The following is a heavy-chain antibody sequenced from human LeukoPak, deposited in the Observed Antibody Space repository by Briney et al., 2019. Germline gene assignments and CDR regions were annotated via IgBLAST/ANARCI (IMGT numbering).Heavy chain of an antibody. CDR2: ISSSGSII. V-gene: IGHV3-11*01. CDR3: ARQRYYDILTGYPADFDY. Sequence: GGSLRLSCAASGFTFSDYYMSWIRQAPGEGLEWVSYISSSGSIIYYADSVKGRFTISRDSAKNSLYLQMNSLRAEDTAVYYCARQRYYDILTGYPADFDYWGQGILVTVSS. D-gene: IGHD3-9*01. J-gene: IGHJ4*02. CDR1: GFTFSDYY.